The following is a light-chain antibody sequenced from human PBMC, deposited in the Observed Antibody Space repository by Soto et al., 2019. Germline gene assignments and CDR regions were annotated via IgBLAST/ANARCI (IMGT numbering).Light chain of an antibody. CDR2: GAS. J-gene: IGKJ1*01. CDR1: QSVSSN. CDR3: QQYNNWPRT. V-gene: IGKV3-15*01. Sequence: EIVMTQSPSTLSVSPWERATLSCMASQSVSSNLAWYQQKPGQAPRLLIYGASTRATGIPARFSGSGSGTEFTLTISSLQSEDFAVYYCQQYNNWPRTLGQGTKVDIK.